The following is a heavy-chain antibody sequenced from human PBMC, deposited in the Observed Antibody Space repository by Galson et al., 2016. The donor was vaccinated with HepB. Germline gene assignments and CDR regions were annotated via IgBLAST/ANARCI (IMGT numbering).Heavy chain of an antibody. CDR1: GFRFSIYN. J-gene: IGHJ4*02. Sequence: SLRLSCAASGFRFSIYNMDWVRQAPGKGLEWVASIRATSTNVYYADSLKGRFTISRDNAKNSLYLQMSSLRAEDTALYYCVREGGYTNGWFDYWGQGTLVTGSS. CDR3: VREGGYTNGWFDY. CDR2: IRATSTNV. D-gene: IGHD2-8*01. V-gene: IGHV3-21*06.